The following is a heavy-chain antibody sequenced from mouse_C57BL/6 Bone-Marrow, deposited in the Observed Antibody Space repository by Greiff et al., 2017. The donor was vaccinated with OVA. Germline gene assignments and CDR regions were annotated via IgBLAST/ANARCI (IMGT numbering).Heavy chain of an antibody. Sequence: VQLQQSVAELVRPGASVKLSCTASGFTIKNTYMHWVKQRPEQGLEWIGRIDPANGNTKYAPKFQGQATIPADTSSNTAYLQLSSLTSEDTAIYYCALNGTFAYWGQGTLVTVSA. CDR2: IDPANGNT. J-gene: IGHJ3*01. CDR3: ALNGTFAY. CDR1: GFTIKNTY. V-gene: IGHV14-3*01. D-gene: IGHD4-1*01.